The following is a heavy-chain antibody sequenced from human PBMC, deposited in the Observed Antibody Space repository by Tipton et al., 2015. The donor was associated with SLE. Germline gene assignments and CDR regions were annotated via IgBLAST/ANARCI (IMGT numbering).Heavy chain of an antibody. CDR3: ARETRVEATFSKYSRFDP. CDR2: INDRGRT. V-gene: IGHV4-34*01. J-gene: IGHJ5*02. Sequence: TLSLTCTVSGGSISSHYWSWIRQPPGKGFQWIGEINDRGRTNYNSALKSRVTISVDRSKNQLSLELHSVTAADTALYFCARETRVEATFSKYSRFDPWGQGTLVTVSS. CDR1: GGSISSHY. D-gene: IGHD1-26*01.